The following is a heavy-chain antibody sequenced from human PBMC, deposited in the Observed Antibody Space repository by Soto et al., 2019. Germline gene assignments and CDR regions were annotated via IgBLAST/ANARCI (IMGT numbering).Heavy chain of an antibody. J-gene: IGHJ2*01. CDR2: ISPSSSNI. CDR1: GFSFSNYA. Sequence: EVQLVESGGGLVQPGGSLRLSCAASGFSFSNYAMDWVRQAPGKGLEWVSYISPSSSNIRYADSVKGRFTISRDNAKTSVFLQMNSLRADETAVYYCARDPSRLSDWARYLGFWGRGTLVTVSS. D-gene: IGHD3-16*01. CDR3: ARDPSRLSDWARYLGF. V-gene: IGHV3-48*01.